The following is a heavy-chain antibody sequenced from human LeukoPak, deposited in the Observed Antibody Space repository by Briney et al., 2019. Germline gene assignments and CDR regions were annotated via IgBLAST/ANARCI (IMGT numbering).Heavy chain of an antibody. J-gene: IGHJ3*02. D-gene: IGHD3-22*01. Sequence: GGSLRLSCVASGFTFSDYYMSWIRQAPGKGLEWVSYISSSGSTIYYADSVKGRFTISRDNAKNSLYLQMNSLRAEGTAEYYCARRETFYSDSGGYSFDVFDIWGLGTMVTVSS. V-gene: IGHV3-11*01. CDR3: ARRETFYSDSGGYSFDVFDI. CDR1: GFTFSDYY. CDR2: ISSSGSTI.